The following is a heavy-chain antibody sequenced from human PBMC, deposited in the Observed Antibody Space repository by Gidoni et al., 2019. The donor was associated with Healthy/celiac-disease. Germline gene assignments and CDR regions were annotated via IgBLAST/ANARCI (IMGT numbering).Heavy chain of an antibody. CDR2: INPNSGGT. Sequence: QVQLVQSGAEVKKPGASVKVSCKASGYTFTGYYMPWVLQAPGQGLEWMGWINPNSGGTNYAQKFQGRVTMTRDTSISTAYMELSRLRSDDTAVYYCATPLGQLDGVASYYYYGMDVWGQGTTVTVSS. J-gene: IGHJ6*02. CDR3: ATPLGQLDGVASYYYYGMDV. D-gene: IGHD6-6*01. V-gene: IGHV1-2*02. CDR1: GYTFTGYY.